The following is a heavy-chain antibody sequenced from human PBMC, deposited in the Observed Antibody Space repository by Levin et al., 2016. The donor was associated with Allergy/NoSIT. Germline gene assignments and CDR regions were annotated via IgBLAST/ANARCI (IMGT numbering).Heavy chain of an antibody. J-gene: IGHJ4*02. CDR3: ARNLVVSAAMNYFDY. D-gene: IGHD2-2*01. CDR2: IYSSGTT. CDR1: GFTVSTYY. V-gene: IGHV3-53*01. Sequence: GESLKISCAASGFTVSTYYMSWVRQAPGKGLEWVSVIYSSGTTYYADSVKGRFTFSRDNSKNTLFLQMNSLRVEDTAVYYCARNLVVSAAMNYFDYWGQGTLVTVSS.